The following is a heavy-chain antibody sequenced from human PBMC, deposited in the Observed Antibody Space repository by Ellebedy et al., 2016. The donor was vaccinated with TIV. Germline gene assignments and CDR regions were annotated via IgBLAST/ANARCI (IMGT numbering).Heavy chain of an antibody. J-gene: IGHJ4*02. CDR3: ARDGHPPVTPFDY. Sequence: GESLKISXAASGFTFSSYGMHWVRQAPGKGLEWVAVISYDGSNKYYADSVKGRFTISRDNAKNSLYLQMNSLRAEDTAVYYCARDGHPPVTPFDYWGQGTLVTVSS. V-gene: IGHV3-30*03. CDR2: ISYDGSNK. D-gene: IGHD4-17*01. CDR1: GFTFSSYG.